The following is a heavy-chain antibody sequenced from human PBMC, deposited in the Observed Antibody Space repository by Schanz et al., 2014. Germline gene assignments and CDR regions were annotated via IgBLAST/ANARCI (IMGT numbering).Heavy chain of an antibody. V-gene: IGHV3-48*01. CDR2: IRSSSTPI. D-gene: IGHD3-10*01. CDR1: GFTLSSYG. J-gene: IGHJ4*02. Sequence: VRLVESGGGVGQPGRSLRLSCAASGFTLSSYGMHWVRQAPGKGLEWVSYIRSSSTPIYYADSVKGRFTISRDNAKNSLYLQMNSLRAEDTAVYHCVSSGSYSSYASWGQGTLVTVSS. CDR3: VSSGSYSSYAS.